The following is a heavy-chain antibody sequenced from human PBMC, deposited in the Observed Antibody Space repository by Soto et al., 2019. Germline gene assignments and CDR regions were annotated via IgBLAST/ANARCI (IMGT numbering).Heavy chain of an antibody. CDR2: VTSNGADT. Sequence: PWGSLRLSCSASGFTLIDYTMHFFRQSPCMRLEYVSGVTSNGADTHYGESVAGRFTISRDNSKSTLYLQMTSLRSEDTAIYSCAKDRHVMDVWGQGTMVTVSS. D-gene: IGHD6-6*01. V-gene: IGHV3-64D*06. CDR1: GFTLIDYT. J-gene: IGHJ6*02. CDR3: AKDRHVMDV.